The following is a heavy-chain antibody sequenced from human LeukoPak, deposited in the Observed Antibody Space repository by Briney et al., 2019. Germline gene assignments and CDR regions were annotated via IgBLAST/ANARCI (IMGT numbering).Heavy chain of an antibody. V-gene: IGHV3-48*02. CDR2: ISSGSSTI. Sequence: PGGSLRLSCAVSGFXFSIYSINWVRQAPGKGLEWVAHISSGSSTIYYADSVKGRFTISRDNAKNSLYLQMNSLRDEDTAVYYCARISGGHYGSGSYTAEGVWGQGTTVTVSS. J-gene: IGHJ6*02. CDR1: GFXFSIYS. D-gene: IGHD3-10*01. CDR3: ARISGGHYGSGSYTAEGV.